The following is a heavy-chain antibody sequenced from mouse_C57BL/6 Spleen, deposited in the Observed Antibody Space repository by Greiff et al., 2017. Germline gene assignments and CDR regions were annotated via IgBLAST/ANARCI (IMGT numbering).Heavy chain of an antibody. D-gene: IGHD2-1*01. J-gene: IGHJ3*01. V-gene: IGHV1-64*01. Sequence: QVQLQQPGAELVKPGASVKLSCKASGYTFTSYWMHWVKQRPGQGLEWIGMIHPNSGSTNYNEKFKSQATLTVDKSSSTAYMQLSSLTSEDAAVYYCARNYGNYVELAYWGQGTLVTGSA. CDR2: IHPNSGST. CDR3: ARNYGNYVELAY. CDR1: GYTFTSYW.